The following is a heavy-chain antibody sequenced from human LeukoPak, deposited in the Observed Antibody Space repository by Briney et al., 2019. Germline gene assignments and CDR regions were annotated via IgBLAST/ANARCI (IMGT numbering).Heavy chain of an antibody. CDR3: AKVGGNVGFKASNYFDN. Sequence: GGSLRLSCAASGFTFGEYAIHWVRQAPGKGLEWVSGISWNSGYIVYADSVKGRFTISRDNAKNSLYLQMNSLRPEDTALYYCAKVGGNVGFKASNYFDNWGQGTLVTVSS. CDR2: ISWNSGYI. D-gene: IGHD4-23*01. J-gene: IGHJ4*02. V-gene: IGHV3-9*01. CDR1: GFTFGEYA.